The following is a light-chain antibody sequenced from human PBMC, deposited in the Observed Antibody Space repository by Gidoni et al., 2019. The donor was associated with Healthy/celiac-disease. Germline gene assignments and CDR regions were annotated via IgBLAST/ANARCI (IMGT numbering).Light chain of an antibody. J-gene: IGKJ5*01. CDR1: QDISNY. CDR2: DAS. CDR3: QQYDNLQVT. Sequence: DLQMPQSPSSLSASVGDRVTITCQASQDISNYLNWYQQKPGKAPKLLIYDASNSETGVPSRFSGSGSGTDFTFTSSSLQPEDIATYYCQQYDNLQVTFGQGTRLEIK. V-gene: IGKV1-33*01.